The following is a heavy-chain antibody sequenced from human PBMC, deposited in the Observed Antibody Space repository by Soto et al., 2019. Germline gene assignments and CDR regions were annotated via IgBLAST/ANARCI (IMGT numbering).Heavy chain of an antibody. CDR1: GYTFTSYG. CDR2: ISAYNGNT. CDR3: ARVGPLRDGDYSGSWYLFPPRKKDAFDI. J-gene: IGHJ3*02. Sequence: ASVKVSCKASGYTFTSYGISWVRQAPGQGLEWMGWISAYNGNTNYAQKLQGRVTMTTDTSTSTAYMELRSLRSDDTAVYYCARVGPLRDGDYSGSWYLFPPRKKDAFDIWGQGTMVTVSS. V-gene: IGHV1-18*01. D-gene: IGHD6-13*01.